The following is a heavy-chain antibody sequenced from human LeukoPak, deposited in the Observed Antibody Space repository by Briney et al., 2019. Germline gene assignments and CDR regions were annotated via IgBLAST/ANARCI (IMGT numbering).Heavy chain of an antibody. D-gene: IGHD3-22*01. CDR2: ISAYNGNT. V-gene: IGHV1-18*01. CDR1: GYTFTSYG. Sequence: GASVKVSCKASGYTFTSYGISWVRQAPGQGLEWMGWISAYNGNTNYAQKLQGRVTMTTDTSTCTAYMELRSLRSDDTAVYYCARDSAGYYDSSGYYPNDYWGQGTLVTVSS. J-gene: IGHJ4*02. CDR3: ARDSAGYYDSSGYYPNDY.